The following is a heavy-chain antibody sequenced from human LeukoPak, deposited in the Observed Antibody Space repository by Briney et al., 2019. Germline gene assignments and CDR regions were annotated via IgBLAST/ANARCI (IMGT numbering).Heavy chain of an antibody. CDR3: AKDPSYYYDSSGYSFDY. CDR2: ISGSGGST. CDR1: GFTFSSYA. Sequence: GGSLRLSCAASGFTFSSYAMRWVRQAPGKGLGWVSAISGSGGSTYYADSVKGRFTISRDNSKNTLYLQMNSLRAEDTAVYYCAKDPSYYYDSSGYSFDYWGQGTLVTVSS. J-gene: IGHJ4*02. D-gene: IGHD3-22*01. V-gene: IGHV3-23*01.